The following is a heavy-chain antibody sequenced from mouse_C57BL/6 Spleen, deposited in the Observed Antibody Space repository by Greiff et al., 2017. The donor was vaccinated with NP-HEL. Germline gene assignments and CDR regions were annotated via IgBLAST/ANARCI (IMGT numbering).Heavy chain of an antibody. CDR2: IDTSDSAT. Sequence: QVQLQQPGAELVMPGASVKLSCKASGYTFTSYWMHWVKQRPGQGLEWIGAIDTSDSATNYNQKFKGKSTLTVAKSSSTAYMQRSSLTSEDAAVDVCARAYGSTGTGAMDYWGQGTSVTVAS. CDR3: ARAYGSTGTGAMDY. J-gene: IGHJ4*01. CDR1: GYTFTSYW. D-gene: IGHD1-1*01. V-gene: IGHV1-69*01.